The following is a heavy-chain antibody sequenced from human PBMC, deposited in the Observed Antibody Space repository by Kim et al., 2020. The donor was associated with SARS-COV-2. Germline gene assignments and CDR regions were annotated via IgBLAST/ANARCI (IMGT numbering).Heavy chain of an antibody. J-gene: IGHJ4*02. V-gene: IGHV4-30-2*05. Sequence: TPPLHSRVTISIDTSKTQFSRKLSSVTAADTAVYYCARGPPIGGGDCYSHWGQGTLVTVSS. D-gene: IGHD2-21*02. CDR3: ARGPPIGGGDCYSH.